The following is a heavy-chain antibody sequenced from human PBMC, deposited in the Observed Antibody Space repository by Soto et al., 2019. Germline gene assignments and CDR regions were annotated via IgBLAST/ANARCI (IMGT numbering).Heavy chain of an antibody. Sequence: QVQLVESGGGVVQPGRSLRLSCAASGFTFSSYGMHWVRQAPGKGLEWVAVISYDGSNKYYADSVKGRFTISRDNSKNTLYRQMNSLRAEDTAVYYCAKDKVAVAVAAPFDYWGQGTLVTVSS. D-gene: IGHD6-19*01. CDR3: AKDKVAVAVAAPFDY. J-gene: IGHJ4*02. V-gene: IGHV3-30*18. CDR2: ISYDGSNK. CDR1: GFTFSSYG.